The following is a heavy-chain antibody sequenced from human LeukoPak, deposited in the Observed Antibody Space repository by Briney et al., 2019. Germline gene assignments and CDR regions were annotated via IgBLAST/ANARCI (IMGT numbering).Heavy chain of an antibody. J-gene: IGHJ6*02. V-gene: IGHV3-30-3*01. D-gene: IGHD2-15*01. CDR1: GFTFSSYA. CDR3: ARDLTYCSGGSCYYYYYYGMDV. Sequence: GWSLRLSCAASGFTFSSYAMHWVRQAPGKGLEWVAVISYDGSNNYYADSVKGRFTISRDNSKNTLYLQMNSLRAEDTAVYYCARDLTYCSGGSCYYYYYYGMDVWGQGTTVTASS. CDR2: ISYDGSNN.